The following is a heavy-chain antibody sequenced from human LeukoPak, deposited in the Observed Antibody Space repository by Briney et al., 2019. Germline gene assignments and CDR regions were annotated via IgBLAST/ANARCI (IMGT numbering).Heavy chain of an antibody. CDR1: GFTFSSHA. V-gene: IGHV3-23*01. Sequence: GGSLRLSCAASGFTFSSHAMSWVRQAPGKGLEWVSAISGSGGSTYYADSVKGRFTISRDNSKNTLYLQMNSLRAEDTAVYYCAKAEKVPRYSSGYPQPIDYWGQGTLVTVSS. CDR3: AKAEKVPRYSSGYPQPIDY. D-gene: IGHD3-22*01. J-gene: IGHJ4*02. CDR2: ISGSGGST.